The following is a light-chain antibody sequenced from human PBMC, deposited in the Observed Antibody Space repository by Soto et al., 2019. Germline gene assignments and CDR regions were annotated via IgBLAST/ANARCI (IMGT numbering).Light chain of an antibody. Sequence: QAVVTQPPSASGTPGQRVTISCSGSSSNIGSNYVYWYQQLPGTAPKLLIYSNIQRPSGVPDRFSGSKSGTSASLAISGLRYEDEADYYCAAWDDSLSGRVFGTGTKLTVL. CDR1: SSNIGSNY. CDR3: AAWDDSLSGRV. J-gene: IGLJ1*01. CDR2: SNI. V-gene: IGLV1-47*02.